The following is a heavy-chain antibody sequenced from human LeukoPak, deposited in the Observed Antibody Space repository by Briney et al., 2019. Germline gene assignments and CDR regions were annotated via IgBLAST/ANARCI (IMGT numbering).Heavy chain of an antibody. D-gene: IGHD6-13*01. J-gene: IGHJ4*02. CDR2: FYYSGST. CDR1: GGSIISSSYY. V-gene: IGHV4-39*01. Sequence: SETLSLTCTVSGGSIISSSYYWDWIRQPPGKGLDWIGSFYYSGSTYYNPSLKSRVTISVDTSKNQFSLKLSSVTAADTAVYYCARRNRAAAGVDYWGQGTLVTVSS. CDR3: ARRNRAAAGVDY.